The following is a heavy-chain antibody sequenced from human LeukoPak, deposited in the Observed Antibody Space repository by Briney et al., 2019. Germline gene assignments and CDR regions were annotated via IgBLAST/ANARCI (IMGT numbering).Heavy chain of an antibody. D-gene: IGHD5-18*01. CDR2: INSDGSST. CDR3: VRDGEYSHGIDFDY. V-gene: IGHV3-74*01. J-gene: IGHJ4*02. CDR1: GFTFSSYW. Sequence: GGSLRLSCAASGFTFSSYWMHWVRQAPGKGLVWVSRINSDGSSTSYADSVKGRFTISRDNAKNTLYLQMNSLRAEDTAIYYCVRDGEYSHGIDFDYWGQGTLVTVSP.